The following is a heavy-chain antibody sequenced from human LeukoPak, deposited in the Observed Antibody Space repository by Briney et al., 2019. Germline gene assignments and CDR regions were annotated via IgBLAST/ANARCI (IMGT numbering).Heavy chain of an antibody. CDR1: GFXFSSYA. D-gene: IGHD4-17*01. V-gene: IGHV3-23*01. Sequence: GGSLRLSCAASGFXFSSYAISWVRQAPGKGLEWVSGISGSGGSAYYADSVNGRFTISRDNSKNTLYLQMNSLRADDTAVYYCARKLRAIDYCGQGTLVTVSS. CDR2: ISGSGGSA. CDR3: ARKLRAIDY. J-gene: IGHJ4*02.